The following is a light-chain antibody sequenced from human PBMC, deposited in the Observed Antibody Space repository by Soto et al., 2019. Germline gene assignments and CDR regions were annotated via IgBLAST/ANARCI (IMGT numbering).Light chain of an antibody. CDR2: AAS. CDR1: RSFASSY. V-gene: IGKV3-20*01. CDR3: QHYDSSPPYT. Sequence: EIVMTQSPATVSVSPGERATLSCRASRSFASSYLGWYQQKPGQAPRLLIYAASTRATGIPDRFSGSGSATDFTLTISRLEPEDSAVYYCQHYDSSPPYTFGQGTKVDIK. J-gene: IGKJ2*01.